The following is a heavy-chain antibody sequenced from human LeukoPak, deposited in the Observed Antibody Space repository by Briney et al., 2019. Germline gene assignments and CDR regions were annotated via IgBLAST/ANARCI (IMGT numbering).Heavy chain of an antibody. CDR2: INHSGST. CDR3: ARASGGDIVVVPAARRLDY. D-gene: IGHD2-2*01. J-gene: IGHJ4*02. V-gene: IGHV4-34*01. Sequence: PSETLSLTCAVYGGSFSGYYWSWIRQPPGKGLEWIGEINHSGSTNYNPSLKSRVTISVDTSKNQFSLKLSSVTAADTAVYCCARASGGDIVVVPAARRLDYWGQGTLVTVSS. CDR1: GGSFSGYY.